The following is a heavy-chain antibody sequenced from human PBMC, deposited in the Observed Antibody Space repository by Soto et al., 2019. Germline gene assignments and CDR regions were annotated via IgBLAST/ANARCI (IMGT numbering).Heavy chain of an antibody. J-gene: IGHJ6*02. CDR2: IYYSGST. V-gene: IGHV4-31*03. CDR3: ARVTDGSGSFGYYYYGMDV. D-gene: IGHD3-10*01. CDR1: GGSISSGGYY. Sequence: QVQLQESGPGLVKPSQTLSLTCTVSGGSISSGGYYWSWIRQHPGKGLEWIGYIYYSGSTYYNPSLKSRVTISVDTSKNQFSLKLSSVTAADTAVYYGARVTDGSGSFGYYYYGMDVWGQGTTVTVSS.